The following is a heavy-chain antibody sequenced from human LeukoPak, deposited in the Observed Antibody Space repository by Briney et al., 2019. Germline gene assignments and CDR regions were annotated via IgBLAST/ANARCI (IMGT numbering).Heavy chain of an antibody. Sequence: GGSLRLSCAASGFTFSSYAMSWVRQAPGKGLEWVSYISSSGSTIYYADSVKGRITISRDNAKNSLYLQMNSLRAEDTAVYYCAGLGITMIGGVWGKGTTVTISS. V-gene: IGHV3-48*03. CDR2: ISSSGSTI. D-gene: IGHD3-10*02. CDR1: GFTFSSYA. J-gene: IGHJ6*04. CDR3: AGLGITMIGGV.